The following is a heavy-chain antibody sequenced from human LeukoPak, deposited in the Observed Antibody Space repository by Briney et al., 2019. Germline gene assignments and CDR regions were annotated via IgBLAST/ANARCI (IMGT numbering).Heavy chain of an antibody. CDR3: ARAGYCSGGSCYPYYYYYYMDV. J-gene: IGHJ6*03. Sequence: ASVKVSCKASGYTFTSYAISWVRHAPGQGLEWMGRISGHNDDTNYAQRLQGRVTMTTDTSTSTAYMELRSLRSDDTAVYYCARAGYCSGGSCYPYYYYYYMDVWGKGTTVTVSS. V-gene: IGHV1-18*01. CDR2: ISGHNDDT. D-gene: IGHD2-15*01. CDR1: GYTFTSYA.